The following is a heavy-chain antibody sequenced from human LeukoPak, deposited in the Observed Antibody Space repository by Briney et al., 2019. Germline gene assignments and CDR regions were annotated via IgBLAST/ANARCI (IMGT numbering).Heavy chain of an antibody. D-gene: IGHD3-10*01. CDR1: GFTVSSNY. Sequence: PGGSLRLSCAASGFTVSSNYMSWVRQAPGKGLEWVSVIYSGGSTYYADSVKGRFTISRDNSKNTLYLQMNSLRAEGTAVYYCARDPSRFGELSLDYWGQGTLVTVSS. CDR3: ARDPSRFGELSLDY. J-gene: IGHJ4*02. V-gene: IGHV3-53*01. CDR2: IYSGGST.